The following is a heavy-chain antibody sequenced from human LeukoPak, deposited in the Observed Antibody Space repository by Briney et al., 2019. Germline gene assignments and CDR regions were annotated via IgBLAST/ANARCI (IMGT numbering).Heavy chain of an antibody. D-gene: IGHD3-10*01. J-gene: IGHJ6*04. V-gene: IGHV3-66*02. CDR2: IHSGGRA. CDR3: VGVETITMVRGASGDV. CDR1: GFSVSSNY. Sequence: PGGSLRLSCAASGFSVSSNYITWVREAPGKGLERVSVIHSGGRAYYADSVKGRFTTSRDNSKNTLDLQINSLSVEDTAVYYCVGVETITMVRGASGDVWGKGTTVTVSS.